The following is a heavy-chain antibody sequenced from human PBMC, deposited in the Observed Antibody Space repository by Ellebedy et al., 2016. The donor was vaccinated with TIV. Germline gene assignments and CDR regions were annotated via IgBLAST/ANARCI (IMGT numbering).Heavy chain of an antibody. CDR2: SRNRGKSYTT. D-gene: IGHD1-26*01. Sequence: GGSLRLSCAASGFSFSDHYMDWVRQAPGKGLEWVGRSRNRGKSYTTEYATSVKGRVTISRDDSKNSLYLQMNSLRAEDTAVYYCARDKIEGPTHYDYWGQGILVTVSS. CDR1: GFSFSDHY. J-gene: IGHJ4*02. CDR3: ARDKIEGPTHYDY. V-gene: IGHV3-72*01.